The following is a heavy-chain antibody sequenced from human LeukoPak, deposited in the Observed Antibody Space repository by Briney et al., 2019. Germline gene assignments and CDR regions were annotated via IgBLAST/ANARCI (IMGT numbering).Heavy chain of an antibody. D-gene: IGHD6-13*01. CDR3: ARRGQGYRELYYLDY. CDR1: GGSISSGSYY. V-gene: IGHV4-61*02. CDR2: IYTSGST. Sequence: PSETLSLTCTVSGGSISSGSYYWSWIRQPAGKGLEWIGRIYTSGSTNYNPSLKSRVTISLDTSRNQFSLNLNSVTAADTAVYYCARRGQGYRELYYLDYWGQGALVTVSS. J-gene: IGHJ4*02.